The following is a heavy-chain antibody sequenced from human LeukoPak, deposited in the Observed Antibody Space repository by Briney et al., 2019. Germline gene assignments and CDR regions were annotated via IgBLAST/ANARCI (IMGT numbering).Heavy chain of an antibody. CDR3: ARGRDGYKY. D-gene: IGHD5-24*01. CDR1: GFTFSDYY. Sequence: PGGSLRLSCAASGFTFSDYYMSWIRQAPGKGLEWLSYISSRGKTTHFADSVKGRSSVSRDNTNNTLYVQMNSLRAEDTAVYFCARGRDGYKYWGQGTLVTVSS. CDR2: ISSRGKTT. V-gene: IGHV3-11*01. J-gene: IGHJ4*02.